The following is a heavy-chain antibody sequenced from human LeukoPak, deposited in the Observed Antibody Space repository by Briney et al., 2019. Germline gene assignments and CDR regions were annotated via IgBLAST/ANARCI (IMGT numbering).Heavy chain of an antibody. CDR2: ISASGSAT. Sequence: GGSLRLSCAASGFIFSNYGMNWVRQAPGKGLEWVAAISASGSATSYADSVRGRFTISRDNSKNTLYLQMNSLRAEDTAVYYCAGVAGYYYYYGMDVWGQGTTVTVSS. J-gene: IGHJ6*02. V-gene: IGHV3-23*01. CDR1: GFIFSNYG. CDR3: AGVAGYYYYYGMDV. D-gene: IGHD6-19*01.